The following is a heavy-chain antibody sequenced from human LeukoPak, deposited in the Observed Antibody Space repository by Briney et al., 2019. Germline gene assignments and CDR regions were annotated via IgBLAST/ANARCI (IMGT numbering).Heavy chain of an antibody. CDR2: ISSSGSTI. CDR1: GFTSSSYE. CDR3: ARVNTYYDFWSGYLDY. Sequence: GGSLRLSCAASGFTSSSYEMNWVRQAPGKGLEWVSYISSSGSTIYYADSVKGRFTISRDNAKNSLYLQMNSLRAEDTAVYYCARVNTYYDFWSGYLDYWGQGTLVTVSS. D-gene: IGHD3-3*01. J-gene: IGHJ4*02. V-gene: IGHV3-48*03.